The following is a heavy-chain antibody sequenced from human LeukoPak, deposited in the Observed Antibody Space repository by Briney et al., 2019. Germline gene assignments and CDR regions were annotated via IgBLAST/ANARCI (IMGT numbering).Heavy chain of an antibody. V-gene: IGHV1-18*01. Sequence: GASVKVSCKASGYTFTSYGISWVRQAPGQGLEWMGWISAYNGNTNYAQKLHARVTMPTDTSTSTAYLELRSLRSDDPAVYYCARLSRYTIFGVVREGWFDPWGQGTLVTVSS. D-gene: IGHD3-3*01. CDR3: ARLSRYTIFGVVREGWFDP. CDR2: ISAYNGNT. CDR1: GYTFTSYG. J-gene: IGHJ5*02.